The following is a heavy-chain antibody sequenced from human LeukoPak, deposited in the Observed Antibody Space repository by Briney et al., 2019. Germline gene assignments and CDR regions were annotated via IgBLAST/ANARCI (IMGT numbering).Heavy chain of an antibody. CDR3: AGGGVGDRVDY. Sequence: SETLSLTCTVSGYSISSGYYWGWIRQPPGKGLEWIGSIYHSGSTYYNPSLKSRVTISVDTSKNQFSLKLSSVTAADTAVYYCAGGGVGDRVDYWGQGTLVTVSS. J-gene: IGHJ4*02. D-gene: IGHD2-8*01. CDR2: IYHSGST. CDR1: GYSISSGYY. V-gene: IGHV4-38-2*02.